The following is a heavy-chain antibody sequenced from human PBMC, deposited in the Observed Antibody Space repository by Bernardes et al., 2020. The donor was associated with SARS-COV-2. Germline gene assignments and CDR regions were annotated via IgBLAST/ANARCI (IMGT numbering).Heavy chain of an antibody. V-gene: IGHV2-70*11. CDR3: ARATYYDFWSGYSMSEGSSRKYYYYYYGMDV. CDR2: IDWDDDK. J-gene: IGHJ6*02. CDR1: GFSLSTSGMC. D-gene: IGHD3-3*01. Sequence: SGPTLVKPTQTLTLTCTFSGFSLSTSGMCVSWIRQPPGKALEWLARIDWDDDKYYSTSLKTRLTISKDTSKNQVVLTMTNMDPVDTATYYCARATYYDFWSGYSMSEGSSRKYYYYYYGMDVWGQGTTVTVSS.